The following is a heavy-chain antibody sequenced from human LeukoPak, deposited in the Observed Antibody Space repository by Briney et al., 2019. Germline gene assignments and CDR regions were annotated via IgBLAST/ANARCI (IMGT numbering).Heavy chain of an antibody. CDR3: ARARYNIKPRPLYYHGMDV. CDR2: IWSDGGHK. J-gene: IGHJ6*02. V-gene: IGHV3-33*01. CDR1: EFTFSTYG. Sequence: GGSLRLSCAASEFTFSTYGMHWVRQAPGKGLEWVAFIWSDGGHKYYSDSVKGRFTISRDNSENTLYLQMNSMRAEDTAIYYCARARYNIKPRPLYYHGMDVWGQGTTVTVSS. D-gene: IGHD1-14*01.